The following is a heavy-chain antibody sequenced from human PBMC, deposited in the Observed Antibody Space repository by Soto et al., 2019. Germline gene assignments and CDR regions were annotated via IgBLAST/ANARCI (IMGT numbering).Heavy chain of an antibody. CDR3: ARRTGAPRPNLYYYYGMDV. CDR2: INHSGRT. Sequence: QVQLQQWVAGLLKPSETLSPTCAVYGGPFSGYYWSWIRQPPEKGLAWIREINHSGRTTYHPSLQSGVTISVDTSKNQFSLNLSSVTAADTAVYYCARRTGAPRPNLYYYYGMDVWGQVTTVTVSS. J-gene: IGHJ6*02. CDR1: GGPFSGYY. D-gene: IGHD6-6*01. V-gene: IGHV4-34*01.